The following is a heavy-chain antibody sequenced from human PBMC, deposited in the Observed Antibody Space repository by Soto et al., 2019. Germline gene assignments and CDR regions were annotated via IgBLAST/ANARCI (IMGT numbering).Heavy chain of an antibody. J-gene: IGHJ6*01. D-gene: IGHD2-8*01. CDR2: NSPYDDNT. Sequence: QAQLEQSGAEVKKPGASVKVSCKASGYTFSNYAISWVRQAHGQGLEWMGCNSPYDDNTIYAQNLHGRLTMASDTSTSTAYMELRNLRSDDTAVYYCARDFHVVGYCADGVCSSVLGQGTTVTVSS. CDR3: ARDFHVVGYCADGVCSSV. V-gene: IGHV1-18*01. CDR1: GYTFSNYA.